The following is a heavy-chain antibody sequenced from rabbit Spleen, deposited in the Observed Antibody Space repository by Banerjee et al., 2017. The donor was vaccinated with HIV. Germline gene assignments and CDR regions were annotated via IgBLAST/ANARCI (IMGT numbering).Heavy chain of an antibody. CDR2: INAVTGKA. J-gene: IGHJ6*01. Sequence: QEQLVESGGGLVKPGASLTLTCKASGFSFSTKAVMCWVRQAPGKGLEWIACINAVTGKAVYASWAKGRFTFSKTSSTTVTLQMTSLTAADTATYFCARDTGTSFSTYGMDLWGQGTLVTVS. CDR1: GFSFSTKAV. D-gene: IGHD7-1*01. V-gene: IGHV1S45*01. CDR3: ARDTGTSFSTYGMDL.